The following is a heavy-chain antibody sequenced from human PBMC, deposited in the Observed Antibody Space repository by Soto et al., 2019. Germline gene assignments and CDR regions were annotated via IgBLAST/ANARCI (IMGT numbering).Heavy chain of an antibody. J-gene: IGHJ6*02. V-gene: IGHV4-30-4*01. D-gene: IGHD3-10*01. CDR1: GGSISSGDYY. CDR3: ASRPVRGVSSGNYYGMDV. CDR2: IYYSGST. Sequence: QVQLQESGPGLVKPSQTLSLTCTVSGGSISSGDYYWSWIRQPPGKGLEWIGYIYYSGSTYYNPSRKRRVTISVDTSKNQFSLKLSSVTAADTAVYYCASRPVRGVSSGNYYGMDVWGQGTRSPSP.